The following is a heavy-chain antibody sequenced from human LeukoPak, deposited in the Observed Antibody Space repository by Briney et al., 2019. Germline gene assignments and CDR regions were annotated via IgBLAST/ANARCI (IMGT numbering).Heavy chain of an antibody. V-gene: IGHV4-39*07. J-gene: IGHJ4*02. CDR3: ARVSSGAPPAAGNEISY. Sequence: SETLSLTCTVSGGSISSSSYYWGWIRQPPGTGLEWIGSIYYSGSTYYNPSLKSRVTISVDKSKNQFSLKLSSVTAADTAVYYCARVSSGAPPAAGNEISYWGQGTLVTVSS. CDR2: IYYSGST. CDR1: GGSISSSSYY. D-gene: IGHD6-13*01.